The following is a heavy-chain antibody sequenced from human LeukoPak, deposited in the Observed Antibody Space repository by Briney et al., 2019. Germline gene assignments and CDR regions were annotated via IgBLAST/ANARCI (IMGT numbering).Heavy chain of an antibody. CDR1: GFTFNPYA. V-gene: IGHV3-23*01. J-gene: IGHJ4*02. CDR2: IGGVGDRT. Sequence: PGGSLRLSCAASGFTFNPYAMSWVRQAPGKGLEWVAGIGGVGDRTYYADSVKGRFTVSRDNSKNALSLQMKSLRAEDTAVYYCVKDSRVRSSGWYGDYWGQGALVTVSS. CDR3: VKDSRVRSSGWYGDY. D-gene: IGHD6-19*01.